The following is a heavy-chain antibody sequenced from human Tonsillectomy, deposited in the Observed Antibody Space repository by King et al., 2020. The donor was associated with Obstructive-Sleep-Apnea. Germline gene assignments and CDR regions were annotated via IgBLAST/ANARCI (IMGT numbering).Heavy chain of an antibody. CDR3: ARGGLSIAARYFDY. J-gene: IGHJ4*02. CDR2: ISSSSSTI. Sequence: VQLVESGGDLVQPGGFLRLSCAASGFTFSSYSMNWVRQAPGKGLEWVSYISSSSSTIYYADSVKGRFSISRDNAKSSLYLQMNSLRAEDTAVYYCARGGLSIAARYFDYWAQGTLVTVSS. CDR1: GFTFSSYS. V-gene: IGHV3-48*04. D-gene: IGHD6-6*01.